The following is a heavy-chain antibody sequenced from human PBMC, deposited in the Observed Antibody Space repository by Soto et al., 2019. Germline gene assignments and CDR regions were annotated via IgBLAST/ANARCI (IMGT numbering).Heavy chain of an antibody. V-gene: IGHV1-18*01. J-gene: IGHJ3*02. CDR2: ISAYNGNT. CDR1: GYTFTSYG. CDR3: ARDLAYCGGDCYVDAFDI. Sequence: ASLKVSCKASGYTFTSYGISWVRQAPGQGLEWMGWISAYNGNTNYAQKLQGRVTMTTDTSTSTAYMELRSLRSDDTAVYYCARDLAYCGGDCYVDAFDIWGQGTMVTVSS. D-gene: IGHD2-21*02.